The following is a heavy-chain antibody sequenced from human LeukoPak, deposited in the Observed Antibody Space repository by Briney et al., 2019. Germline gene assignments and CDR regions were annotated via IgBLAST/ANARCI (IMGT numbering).Heavy chain of an antibody. CDR1: GDSVSSNSVT. Sequence: SQTLSLTCAISGDSVSSNSVTWNWIRQSPSRVFGWLARTYYRSTWYNDYAVSVRGRITVNPDTSKNQFSLHLNSVTPEDTAVYYCARRLTQYDCFDPWGQGILVTVSS. CDR3: ARRLTQYDCFDP. D-gene: IGHD2-2*01. V-gene: IGHV6-1*01. CDR2: TYYRSTWYN. J-gene: IGHJ5*02.